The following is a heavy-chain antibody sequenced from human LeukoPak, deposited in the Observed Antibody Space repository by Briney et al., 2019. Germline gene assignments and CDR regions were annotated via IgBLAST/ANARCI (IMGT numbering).Heavy chain of an antibody. V-gene: IGHV4-39*01. CDR2: IYYSGST. D-gene: IGHD1-26*01. CDR1: GGSISSSSYY. J-gene: IGHJ4*02. CDR3: ARGSGSLVRY. Sequence: SETLSLTCTVSGGSISSSSYYWGWIRQPPGKGLEWIGSIYYSGSTYYNPSLKSRVTISVDTSKNQFSLKLSSVTAADTAVYYCARGSGSLVRYWGQGTLVTVSS.